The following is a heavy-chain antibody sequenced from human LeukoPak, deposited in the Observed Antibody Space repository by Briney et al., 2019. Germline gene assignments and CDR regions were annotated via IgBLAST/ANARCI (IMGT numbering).Heavy chain of an antibody. CDR2: IYYSGST. D-gene: IGHD2-2*01. J-gene: IGHJ6*02. Sequence: PSETLSLTCTVSGGSISSYYWSWIRQPPGKGLEWIGYIYYSGSTNYNPSLKSRVTISVDTSKNQFSLKLSSVTAADTAVYYCARVGYCSSTSCYKAGGYYGMDVWGQGTTVTVSS. CDR3: ARVGYCSSTSCYKAGGYYGMDV. V-gene: IGHV4-59*01. CDR1: GGSISSYY.